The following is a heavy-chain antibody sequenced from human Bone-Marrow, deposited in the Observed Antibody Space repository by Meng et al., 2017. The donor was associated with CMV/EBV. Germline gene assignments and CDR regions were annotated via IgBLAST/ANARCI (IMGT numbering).Heavy chain of an antibody. J-gene: IGHJ4*02. D-gene: IGHD5-24*01. V-gene: IGHV1-2*02. CDR3: ASTRWLPIPGRRGWRGLDY. CDR2: INANSGGT. Sequence: ASVKVSCKASGYTFTGYDLHWVRQAPGQGLEWMGWINANSGGTNYAQKFQGRVTMTRDTSSSTAYMELSRLRSDDTAVYYCASTRWLPIPGRRGWRGLDYWGQGTTVTVSS. CDR1: GYTFTGYD.